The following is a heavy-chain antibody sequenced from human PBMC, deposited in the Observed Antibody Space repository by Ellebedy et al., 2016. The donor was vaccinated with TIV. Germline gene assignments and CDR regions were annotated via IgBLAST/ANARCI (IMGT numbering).Heavy chain of an antibody. V-gene: IGHV3-7*03. CDR3: VRGSGYCSSTSCSGETD. CDR1: GFPFSNYW. J-gene: IGHJ4*02. D-gene: IGHD2-2*01. Sequence: GESLKISCAAPGFPFSNYWMSWVRQAPGKGLEWVANIKQDGSDKNYVDSVKGRFTISRDNAKNSLYLQMNSLSADDTAVYYCVRGSGYCSSTSCSGETDWGQGTPVTVSS. CDR2: IKQDGSDK.